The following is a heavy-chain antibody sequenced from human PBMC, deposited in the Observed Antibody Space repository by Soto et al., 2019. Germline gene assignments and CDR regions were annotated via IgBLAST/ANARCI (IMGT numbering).Heavy chain of an antibody. Sequence: GGSLRLSCAASGFTVSAYYMIWVRQAPGKGLEWVSVMYRGGTTHYADSFQGRFTISRDSSKNTLYLHMNSLRAEDTAVYYCARLSAPTGSYYTAPFDNWGQGTLVTVSS. CDR3: ARLSAPTGSYYTAPFDN. V-gene: IGHV3-53*01. CDR2: MYRGGTT. D-gene: IGHD3-10*01. J-gene: IGHJ4*02. CDR1: GFTVSAYY.